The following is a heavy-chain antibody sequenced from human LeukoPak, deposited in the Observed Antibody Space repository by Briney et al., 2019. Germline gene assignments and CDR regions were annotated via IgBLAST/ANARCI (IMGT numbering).Heavy chain of an antibody. D-gene: IGHD2-15*01. Sequence: ASVKVSCKASGYTFTSYGISWVRQAPGQGLEWMGWISAYNGNTNYAQKLQGRVTMTTDTSTSTAYMELRSLRAEDTAVYYCARASYCSGGSCYSEYFQHWGQGTLVTVSS. CDR3: ARASYCSGGSCYSEYFQH. CDR1: GYTFTSYG. CDR2: ISAYNGNT. J-gene: IGHJ1*01. V-gene: IGHV1-18*01.